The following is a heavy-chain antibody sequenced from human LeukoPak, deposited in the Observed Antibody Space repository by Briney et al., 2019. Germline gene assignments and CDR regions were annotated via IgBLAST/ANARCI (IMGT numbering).Heavy chain of an antibody. CDR3: ARDATTRYCSSTSCYAFDY. V-gene: IGHV4-4*07. D-gene: IGHD2-2*01. CDR2: IYTSGST. Sequence: SETLSLTCTVSGGSISSYYWSWIRQPAGKGLEWIGRIYTSGSTNYNPSLKSRVTISVDTSKNQFSLKLSSVTAADTAVYYCARDATTRYCSSTSCYAFDYWGQGTLVTVSS. CDR1: GGSISSYY. J-gene: IGHJ4*02.